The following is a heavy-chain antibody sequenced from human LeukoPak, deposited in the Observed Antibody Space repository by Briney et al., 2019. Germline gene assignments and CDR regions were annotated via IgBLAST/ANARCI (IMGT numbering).Heavy chain of an antibody. CDR1: GFTFSSYG. Sequence: PGGSLRLSCAASGFTFSSYGMHWVRQAPGKGLEWVAFIRYDGSNKYYADSVKGRFTISRDNSKNTLYLQMNSLRAEDTAVYYCARPSRAVAEYSYYYYMDVWGKGTTVTISS. CDR2: IRYDGSNK. D-gene: IGHD6-19*01. V-gene: IGHV3-30*02. CDR3: ARPSRAVAEYSYYYYMDV. J-gene: IGHJ6*03.